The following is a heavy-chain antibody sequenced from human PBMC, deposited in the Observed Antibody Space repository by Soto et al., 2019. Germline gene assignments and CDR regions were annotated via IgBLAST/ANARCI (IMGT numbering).Heavy chain of an antibody. Sequence: SETLSLTCTVSGGSISSSSYYWGWIRQPPGKGLEWIGSIYYSGSTYYNPSLKSRVTISVDTSKNQFSLKLSSVTAADAAVYYCASHLGYCSGGSCYPKAGAPSWFDPWGQGTLVTVSS. D-gene: IGHD2-15*01. CDR2: IYYSGST. J-gene: IGHJ5*02. V-gene: IGHV4-39*01. CDR3: ASHLGYCSGGSCYPKAGAPSWFDP. CDR1: GGSISSSSYY.